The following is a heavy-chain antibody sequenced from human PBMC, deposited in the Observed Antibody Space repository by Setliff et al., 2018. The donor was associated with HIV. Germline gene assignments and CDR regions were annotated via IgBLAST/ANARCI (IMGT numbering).Heavy chain of an antibody. CDR1: GGSFSAYY. J-gene: IGHJ6*02. V-gene: IGHV4-34*01. Sequence: SETLSLTCAVYGGSFSAYYWSWIRQPPGKGLEWIGEINYSGGTNYNPSLESRVTTSVDTSKKQFSLRLRSVTAADTAVYYCAKTLPTLYPPHDYYFAMDVWGQGTTVTVSS. CDR2: INYSGGT. D-gene: IGHD2-15*01. CDR3: AKTLPTLYPPHDYYFAMDV.